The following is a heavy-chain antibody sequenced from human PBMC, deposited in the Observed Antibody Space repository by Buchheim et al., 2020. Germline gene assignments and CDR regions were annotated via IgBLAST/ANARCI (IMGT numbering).Heavy chain of an antibody. CDR1: GFTSSTYW. CDR3: ARDRFITTSTIY. CDR2: LSPDGSET. D-gene: IGHD3-3*01. V-gene: IGHV3-7*03. J-gene: IGHJ4*02. Sequence: EVQLVESGGGLVQPGGSLRLSCEASGFTSSTYWMSWVRQAPGKGLLWVANLSPDGSETYYVDSVKGRFPISRDNAKNSLYLQMNSLRAEDTAVYYCARDRFITTSTIYWGQGTL.